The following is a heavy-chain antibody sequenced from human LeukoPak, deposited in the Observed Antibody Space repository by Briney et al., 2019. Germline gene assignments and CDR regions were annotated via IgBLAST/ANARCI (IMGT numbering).Heavy chain of an antibody. Sequence: SETLSLTCTVSGGSISSGGYYWSWIRQHPGKGLEWIGYIYYSGSTYYNPSLKSRVTISVDTSKNQFSLKLSSVTAADTAVYYCAALAYCGGDCYPGYFDYWGQGTLVTVSS. D-gene: IGHD2-21*02. V-gene: IGHV4-31*03. J-gene: IGHJ4*02. CDR3: AALAYCGGDCYPGYFDY. CDR2: IYYSGST. CDR1: GGSISSGGYY.